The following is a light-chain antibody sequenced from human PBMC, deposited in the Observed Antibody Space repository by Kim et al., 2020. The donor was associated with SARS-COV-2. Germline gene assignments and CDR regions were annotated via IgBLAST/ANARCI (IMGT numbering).Light chain of an antibody. CDR2: DAS. CDR1: QSVSTI. J-gene: IGKJ4*01. Sequence: ETVLTQSPVTLSVSPGESATLSCRASQSVSTILAWYQQKPGQAPRLLIHDASTRATGIPARFSGSGSGTDFTLTISSLQSDDSAVYFCQQYGSWPLTFGGGTKVEIK. CDR3: QQYGSWPLT. V-gene: IGKV3-15*01.